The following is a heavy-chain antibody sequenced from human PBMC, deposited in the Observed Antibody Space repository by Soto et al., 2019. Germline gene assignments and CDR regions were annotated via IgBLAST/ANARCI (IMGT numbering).Heavy chain of an antibody. V-gene: IGHV4-34*01. J-gene: IGHJ4*02. CDR3: ARGVDSWSGYLF. Sequence: SETLSLTCALYGGSFDGYYWRWIRQSPGKGLEWIGEIHHSGSTKYNPSLKSRVSLSVDTSTKQFSLKMTSMTAADRGVYYCARGVDSWSGYLFWGQGTPVNVS. CDR2: IHHSGST. CDR1: GGSFDGYY. D-gene: IGHD3-3*01.